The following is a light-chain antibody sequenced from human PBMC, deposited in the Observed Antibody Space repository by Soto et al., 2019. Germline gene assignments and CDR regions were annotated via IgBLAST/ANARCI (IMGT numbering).Light chain of an antibody. CDR1: QSVSYSSNNKNY. J-gene: IGKJ2*01. CDR3: QQYYSTPPYT. CDR2: WAS. Sequence: DIVMTQSPDSLAVSLGERATINCKSSQSVSYSSNNKNYLAWYQQKPGQPPKLLIYWASTRESGVPDRFSGSGSETDFTLTISSLQAEDVAVYYCQQYYSTPPYTFGQGTKLEIK. V-gene: IGKV4-1*01.